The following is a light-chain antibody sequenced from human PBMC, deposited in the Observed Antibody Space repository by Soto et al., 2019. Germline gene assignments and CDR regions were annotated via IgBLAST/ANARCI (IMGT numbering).Light chain of an antibody. V-gene: IGKV1-5*03. CDR2: KAS. CDR1: QSISSW. CDR3: QQYGSYSYT. J-gene: IGKJ2*01. Sequence: DIRMTQSPSTLSASVGDRVTITCRSIQSISSWLAWFQQKPGKAPKLLIYKASILESGVPSRFSGSGSGTEFTLTIDSLQPDDFATYYCQQYGSYSYTFGQGAKVDI.